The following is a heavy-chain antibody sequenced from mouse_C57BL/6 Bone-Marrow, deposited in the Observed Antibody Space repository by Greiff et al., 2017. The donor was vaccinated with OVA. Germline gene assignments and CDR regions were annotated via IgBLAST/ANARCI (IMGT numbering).Heavy chain of an antibody. CDR3: ARGYYYGRWYAMDY. V-gene: IGHV1-80*01. J-gene: IGHJ4*01. CDR1: GYAFSSYW. D-gene: IGHD1-1*01. CDR2: IYPGDGDT. Sequence: VHLVESGAELVKPGASVKISCKASGYAFSSYWMNWVKQRPGKGLEWIGQIYPGDGDTNYNGKFKGKATLTADKSSSTAYMQLSSLTSEDSAVYFCARGYYYGRWYAMDYWGQGTSVTVSS.